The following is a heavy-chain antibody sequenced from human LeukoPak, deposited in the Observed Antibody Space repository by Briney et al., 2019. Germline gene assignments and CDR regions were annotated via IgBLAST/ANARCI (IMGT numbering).Heavy chain of an antibody. D-gene: IGHD5-18*01. V-gene: IGHV1-69*01. J-gene: IGHJ6*02. CDR3: ARDPVASAYSYGTDPLRYYYYGLDV. Sequence: ASVKVSCKASGGTFSKFSINWVRQAPGQGPEWMGGIIPTLGTANYAQRFQGRVTITADESTSTAYMELSSLRSEDTAVYYCARDPVASAYSYGTDPLRYYYYGLDVWGQGTTVTVSS. CDR1: GGTFSKFS. CDR2: IIPTLGTA.